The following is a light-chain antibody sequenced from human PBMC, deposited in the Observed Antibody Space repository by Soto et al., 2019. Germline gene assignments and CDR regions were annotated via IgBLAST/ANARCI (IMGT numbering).Light chain of an antibody. CDR2: EVS. V-gene: IGLV2-14*01. CDR1: SRDIGFYNY. CDR3: SSYTTRSTYV. Sequence: QSALTQPASVSGSPGQSLTISCTGTSRDIGFYNYVSWYQQYPGNAPKLIIFEVSNRPSGVSDRFSASKSGNTASLTISGLLPEDGADYNCSSYTTRSTYVFGSGTKLTVL. J-gene: IGLJ1*01.